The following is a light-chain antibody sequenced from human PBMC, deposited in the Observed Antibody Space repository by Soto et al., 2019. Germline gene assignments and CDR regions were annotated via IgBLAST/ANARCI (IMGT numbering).Light chain of an antibody. V-gene: IGKV3-20*01. CDR2: GAS. CDR3: QQYGSSPLT. CDR1: QSVSSSY. J-gene: IGKJ4*01. Sequence: IVFARSXATLSLXXXXIXTRXXXPSQSVSSSYLAWYQQKPGQAPRLLIYGASSRATGIPDRFSGSGSGTDFTLTISRLEPEDFAVYYCQQYGSSPLTFGGGTKVDI.